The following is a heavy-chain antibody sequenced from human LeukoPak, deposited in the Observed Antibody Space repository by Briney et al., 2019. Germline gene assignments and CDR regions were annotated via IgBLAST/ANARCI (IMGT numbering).Heavy chain of an antibody. Sequence: SVNVTCKTSVYTLTSYYIHWVRHAPGQGGQGMGIINPSSGDTNYAQKFQGRVTMTRDTSTSTVYMELSSQRSEDTAVYYCARATNCYCYYGMDVRGQGTTVTVSS. D-gene: IGHD7-27*01. CDR2: INPSSGDT. CDR3: ARATNCYCYYGMDV. J-gene: IGHJ6*02. CDR1: VYTLTSYY. V-gene: IGHV1-46*01.